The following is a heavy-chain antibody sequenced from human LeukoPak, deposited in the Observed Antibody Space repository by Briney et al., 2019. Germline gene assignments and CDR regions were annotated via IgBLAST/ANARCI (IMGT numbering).Heavy chain of an antibody. D-gene: IGHD3-10*01. CDR2: ISGDAGST. V-gene: IGHV3-43*02. CDR1: GFTVADYA. Sequence: GGSLRLSCAAAGFTVADYAMHWVRQAQGKGLEWVSLISGDAGSTYYADSVKGRFTISRDNSKNSLYLQMNSLRTEDTALYYCAKEYGSGAFDIWGQGTMVTVSS. J-gene: IGHJ3*02. CDR3: AKEYGSGAFDI.